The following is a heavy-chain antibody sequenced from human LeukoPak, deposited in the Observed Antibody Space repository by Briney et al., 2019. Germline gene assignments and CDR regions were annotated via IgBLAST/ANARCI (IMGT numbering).Heavy chain of an antibody. CDR3: ARDLLEWYFDY. Sequence: GGSLRLSCAASGFTFSSYAMSWVRQAPGKGLEWVSTIGGGGESTFYADSAKDRFTISRDNSKNTLYLQMNSLRAEDTAVYYCARDLLEWYFDYWGQGTLVTVSS. V-gene: IGHV3-23*01. D-gene: IGHD3-3*01. J-gene: IGHJ4*02. CDR1: GFTFSSYA. CDR2: IGGGGEST.